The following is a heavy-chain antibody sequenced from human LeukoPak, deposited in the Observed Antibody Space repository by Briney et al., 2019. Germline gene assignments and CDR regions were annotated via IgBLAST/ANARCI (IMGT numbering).Heavy chain of an antibody. CDR2: ISYDGSNK. V-gene: IGHV3-30*18. CDR3: VKASLKWELLHLFDY. D-gene: IGHD1-26*01. CDR1: GFTFSSYG. J-gene: IGHJ4*02. Sequence: PGGSLRLSCAASGFTFSSYGMHWVRQAPGKGLEWVAVISYDGSNKYYADSVKGRFTISRDNSKNTLYLQMNGLRAEDTAVYYCVKASLKWELLHLFDYWGQGTLVTVSS.